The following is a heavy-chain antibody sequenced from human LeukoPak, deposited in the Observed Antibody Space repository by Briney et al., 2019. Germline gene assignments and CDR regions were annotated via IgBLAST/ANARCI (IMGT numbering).Heavy chain of an antibody. J-gene: IGHJ5*02. D-gene: IGHD3-9*01. CDR3: ARGDNYYDILTGYYSGFDP. CDR2: MNPNSGNT. CDR1: GYTFTSYD. Sequence: ASVKVSCKDSGYTFTSYDINWVRQATGQGLEWMGWMNPNSGNTGYAQKFQGRVTMTRNTSISTAYMELSSLRSEDTAVYYCARGDNYYDILTGYYSGFDPWGQGTLVTVSS. V-gene: IGHV1-8*01.